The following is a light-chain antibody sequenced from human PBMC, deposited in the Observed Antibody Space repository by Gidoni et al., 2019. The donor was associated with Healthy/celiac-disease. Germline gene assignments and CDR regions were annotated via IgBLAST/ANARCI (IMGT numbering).Light chain of an antibody. V-gene: IGKV3-11*01. CDR2: DAS. J-gene: IGKJ2*01. Sequence: EIVLTQSPATLSLSPGERATLSRRASQSVSSYLAWYQQKPGQAPRLLIDDASNRATGIPARFSGSGSGTDFTLTISSLEPEDFAVYYCQQRSNWPPKYTFGQGTKLEIK. CDR1: QSVSSY. CDR3: QQRSNWPPKYT.